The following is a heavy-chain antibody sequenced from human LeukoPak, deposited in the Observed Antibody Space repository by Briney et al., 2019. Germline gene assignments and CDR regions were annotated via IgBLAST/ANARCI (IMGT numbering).Heavy chain of an antibody. CDR2: ISGSGGST. CDR3: VKGKDLYGALDI. CDR1: GFTFSSYA. Sequence: GGSLRLSCAASGFTFSSYAMSWVRQAPGKGLEWVSAISGSGGSTYYADSVKGRFTIFRDNSKNTLFLQMDSLRVEDTAVYYCVKGKDLYGALDIWGQGTMVTVSS. D-gene: IGHD3-16*01. V-gene: IGHV3-23*01. J-gene: IGHJ3*02.